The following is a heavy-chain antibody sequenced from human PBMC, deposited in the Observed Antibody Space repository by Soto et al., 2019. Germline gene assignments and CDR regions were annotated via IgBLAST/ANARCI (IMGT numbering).Heavy chain of an antibody. D-gene: IGHD6-19*01. J-gene: IGHJ4*02. CDR2: IVVGSGNT. V-gene: IGHV1-58*02. CDR1: GFTFTSSA. Sequence: ASVKVSCKASGFTFTSSAMQWVRQARGQRLEWIGWIVVGSGNTNYAQKFQERVTITRDMSTSTAYMELSSLRSEDTAVYYCAAVADVAGTGIYFDYWGQGTLVTVSS. CDR3: AAVADVAGTGIYFDY.